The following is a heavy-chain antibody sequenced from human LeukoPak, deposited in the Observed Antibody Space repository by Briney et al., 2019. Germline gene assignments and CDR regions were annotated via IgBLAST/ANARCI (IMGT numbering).Heavy chain of an antibody. J-gene: IGHJ6*03. CDR3: AREVRIAARSGAYYYYYYMDV. Sequence: PGGPRNPPLEASGFTFSSYAMNGSRQAPGKGLDGVPSIIIRIIYIYYADSVKGRFTISRDNAKNSLYLQMNSLRAEDTAVYYCAREVRIAARSGAYYYYYYMDVWGKGTTVTVSS. CDR2: IIIRIIYI. D-gene: IGHD6-6*01. CDR1: GFTFSSYA. V-gene: IGHV3-21*01.